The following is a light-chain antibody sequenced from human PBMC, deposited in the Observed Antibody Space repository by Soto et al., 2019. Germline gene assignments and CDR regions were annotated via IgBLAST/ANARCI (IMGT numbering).Light chain of an antibody. CDR1: QSLVRSDGDTW. V-gene: IGKV2-30*02. CDR3: MQYSHWAHT. CDR2: KVS. Sequence: DVVLTQSPLSLPVTLGQPASISCRASQSLVRSDGDTWLSWYHQRPGQSPRRPIDKVSNRDSGVPDRITGSGSGTDFTLKISSGEAEGVGVYYCMQYSHWAHTFGGGTQVQIK. J-gene: IGKJ4*01.